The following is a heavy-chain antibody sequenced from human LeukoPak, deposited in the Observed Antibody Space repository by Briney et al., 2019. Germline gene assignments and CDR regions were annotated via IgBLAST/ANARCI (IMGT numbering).Heavy chain of an antibody. J-gene: IGHJ3*02. V-gene: IGHV3-21*01. Sequence: VGSLRLSCAASGFTFSSYSMNWVRQAPGKGLEWVSSISSSSSYIYYADSVKGRFTISRDNAKNSLYLQMNSLRAEDTAVYYCARDMDTAMHDAFDIWGQGTMVTVSS. D-gene: IGHD5-18*01. CDR1: GFTFSSYS. CDR2: ISSSSSYI. CDR3: ARDMDTAMHDAFDI.